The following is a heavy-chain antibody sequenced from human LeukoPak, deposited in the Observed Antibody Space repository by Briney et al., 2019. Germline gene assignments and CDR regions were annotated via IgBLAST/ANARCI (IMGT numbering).Heavy chain of an antibody. D-gene: IGHD3-3*01. CDR2: IWYDGSNK. J-gene: IGHJ6*02. CDR3: ARDDTYYDFWSGYYSYYYYYGMDV. Sequence: GGSLRLSCAASGFTFSSYGMHWVRQAPGKGLEWVAVIWYDGSNKYYADSVKGRFTISRDNSKNTLYLQMNSLRAEDTAVYYCARDDTYYDFWSGYYSYYYYYGMDVWGQGTTVTVSS. V-gene: IGHV3-33*01. CDR1: GFTFSSYG.